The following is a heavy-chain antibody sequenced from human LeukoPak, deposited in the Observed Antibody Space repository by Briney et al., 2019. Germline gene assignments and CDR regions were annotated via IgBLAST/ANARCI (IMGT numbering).Heavy chain of an antibody. Sequence: GGSLRLSCAASGFTVSSNYMSWVRQAPGKGLEWVSVIYSGCSTYYADSVKGRFTISRDNSKNTLYLQMNSLRAEDTAVYYCARDYYGSGSYYSFEGHDAFDIWGQGTMVTVSS. CDR2: IYSGCST. J-gene: IGHJ3*02. D-gene: IGHD3-10*01. V-gene: IGHV3-66*01. CDR3: ARDYYGSGSYYSFEGHDAFDI. CDR1: GFTVSSNY.